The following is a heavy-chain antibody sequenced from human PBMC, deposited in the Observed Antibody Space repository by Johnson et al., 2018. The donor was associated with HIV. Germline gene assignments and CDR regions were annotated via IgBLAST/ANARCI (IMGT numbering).Heavy chain of an antibody. J-gene: IGHJ3*02. V-gene: IGHV3-33*06. Sequence: QVQLVESGGGVVQPGRSLRLSCAASGFTFSSYGMHWVRQAPGKGLEWVAVIWYDGSNKYYADSVKGRFTISRDNSKNTLYLQMNSLRAEDTALHLCAKGQVARGPLDIWGQGTMVTVSS. CDR3: AKGQVARGPLDI. CDR2: IWYDGSNK. D-gene: IGHD2-15*01. CDR1: GFTFSSYG.